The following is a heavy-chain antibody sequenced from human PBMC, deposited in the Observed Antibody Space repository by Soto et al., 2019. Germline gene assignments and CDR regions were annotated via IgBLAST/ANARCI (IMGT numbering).Heavy chain of an antibody. Sequence: EVQLVESGGGLVQPGGSLRLSCAASGFTFSSYSMNWVRQAPGKGLEWVSYISISSSTIYYADSVKGRFTISRDNAKKALYLRIDSLRDDESDVYYCARVREGSGLCSGGWSDPWGQGTMVTVSS. D-gene: IGHD1-26*01. J-gene: IGHJ5*02. CDR3: ARVREGSGLCSGGWSDP. CDR2: ISISSSTI. CDR1: GFTFSSYS. V-gene: IGHV3-48*02.